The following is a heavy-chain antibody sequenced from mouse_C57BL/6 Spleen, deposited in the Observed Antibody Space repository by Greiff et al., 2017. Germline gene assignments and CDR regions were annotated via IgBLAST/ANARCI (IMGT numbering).Heavy chain of an antibody. CDR2: INSNDGTT. CDR1: GYSFTDYN. Sequence: EVQLQQSGPELVKPGASVKISCKASGYSFTDYNMNWVKQSNGKSLEWIGVINSNDGTTSYNQKLKGKATLTVDKSSSTVYMQLNNLTSDDAAVYYCASYGNYSFDYWGQGTTLTVSS. V-gene: IGHV1-39*01. D-gene: IGHD2-1*01. J-gene: IGHJ2*01. CDR3: ASYGNYSFDY.